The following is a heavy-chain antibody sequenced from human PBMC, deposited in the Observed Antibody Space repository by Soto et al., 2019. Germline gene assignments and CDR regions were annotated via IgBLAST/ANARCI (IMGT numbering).Heavy chain of an antibody. CDR3: VSGRGWLPDY. Sequence: EVQLVESGGDLVQPGGSLRLSCAASGITFSDYWMNWVRQAPGKGLEWVAIINHDGSRILYVDSVKGRFTISRDNAKNSLYLQMNSLRDEDAAVYYCVSGRGWLPDYWGQGTLVTVSS. D-gene: IGHD6-19*01. CDR2: INHDGSRI. CDR1: GITFSDYW. V-gene: IGHV3-7*01. J-gene: IGHJ4*02.